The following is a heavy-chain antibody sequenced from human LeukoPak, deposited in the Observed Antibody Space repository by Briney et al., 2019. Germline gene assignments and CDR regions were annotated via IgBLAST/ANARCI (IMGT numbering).Heavy chain of an antibody. J-gene: IGHJ4*02. CDR1: GYTFTGYY. CDR2: INPNSGDT. Sequence: ASVKVSCKASGYTFTGYYMHWVRQAPGQGLEWMGWINPNSGDTHYAQKFQGRVTMTRDASISTAYMELSRLRSDDTAVYYCARGSTVGATESLGFDYWGQGTPVTVSS. V-gene: IGHV1-2*02. D-gene: IGHD1-26*01. CDR3: ARGSTVGATESLGFDY.